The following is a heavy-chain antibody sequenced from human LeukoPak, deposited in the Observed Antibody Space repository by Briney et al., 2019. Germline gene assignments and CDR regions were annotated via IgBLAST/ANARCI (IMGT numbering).Heavy chain of an antibody. CDR3: ASALKRGSAGTLIDY. V-gene: IGHV1-8*01. J-gene: IGHJ4*02. D-gene: IGHD6-13*01. CDR1: GYTFTSHD. CDR2: MNPNSGNT. Sequence: VASVKVSCKASGYTFTSHDINRVRQATGQGLEWMGWMNPNSGNTGYAQKFQDRVTMTRNTSISTAYMELSSLESEDTAVCYCASALKRGSAGTLIDYWGQGTLVTVSS.